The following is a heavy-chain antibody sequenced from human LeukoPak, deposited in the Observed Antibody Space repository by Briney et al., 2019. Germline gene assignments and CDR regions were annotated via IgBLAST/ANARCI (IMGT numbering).Heavy chain of an antibody. CDR2: FYYSGSS. CDR3: ARVSPAVGAFDI. CDR1: GGSISSYY. V-gene: IGHV4-59*01. Sequence: PSETLSLTCTVSGGSISSYYWSWIRQPPGKGPEWIGYFYYSGSSNYNPSLKSRVTISGDTSKNQFSLKLSSVTAADTAIYYCARVSPAVGAFDIWGRGTMVTVSS. J-gene: IGHJ3*02. D-gene: IGHD6-13*01.